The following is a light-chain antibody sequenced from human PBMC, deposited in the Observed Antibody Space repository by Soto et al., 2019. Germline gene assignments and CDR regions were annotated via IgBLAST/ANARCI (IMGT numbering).Light chain of an antibody. CDR3: QQYCTSPYN. Sequence: EIVLTQSPGTLSLSPGERATISCRASQSVSSSYLAWYQHKPGQAPRLLIYGASSTATGIPDRFSGSGSGTDFTLTISRLEPDDFAVYSCQQYCTSPYNFGQGTKLEIK. CDR2: GAS. V-gene: IGKV3-20*01. J-gene: IGKJ2*01. CDR1: QSVSSSY.